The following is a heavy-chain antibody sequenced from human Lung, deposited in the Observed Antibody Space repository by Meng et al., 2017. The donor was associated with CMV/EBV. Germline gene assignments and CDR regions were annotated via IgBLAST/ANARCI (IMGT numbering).Heavy chain of an antibody. Sequence: SVKVSXKASGGTYSTYGISWVRQAPGQGLEWMGGIITLFGTPNYAQRFQGRVTITTDESTSTTYMELRSLRSEDTAVYYCARSLMTTVTTLGYWGHGTLVPFSS. J-gene: IGHJ4*01. CDR2: IITLFGTP. V-gene: IGHV1-69*05. CDR3: ARSLMTTVTTLGY. CDR1: GGTYSTYG. D-gene: IGHD4-17*01.